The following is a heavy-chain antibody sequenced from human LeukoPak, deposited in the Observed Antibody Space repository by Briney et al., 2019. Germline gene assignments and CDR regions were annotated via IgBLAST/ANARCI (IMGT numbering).Heavy chain of an antibody. V-gene: IGHV3-48*03. J-gene: IGHJ6*02. D-gene: IGHD3-22*01. CDR3: ATKGGPMIVRQLYYYGMDV. CDR2: ISSSGSTI. CDR1: GFTFSSYE. Sequence: GGSLRLSCAASGFTFSSYEMNWVRQAPGKGLEWVSYISSSGSTIYYADSVKGRFTISRDNAKNSLYLQMNSLRAEDTAVYYCATKGGPMIVRQLYYYGMDVWGQGTTVTVSS.